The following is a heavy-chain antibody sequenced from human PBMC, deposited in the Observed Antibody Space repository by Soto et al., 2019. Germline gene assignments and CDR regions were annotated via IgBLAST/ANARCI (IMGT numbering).Heavy chain of an antibody. J-gene: IGHJ4*02. CDR1: GYTFTSYP. CDR3: ARDWTHYDSSGPGDY. V-gene: IGHV1-3*01. D-gene: IGHD3-22*01. Sequence: GASVKVSCKASGYTFTSYPMHWVRQAPGQGLEWMGWINAGNGDTKYSQKFQGRVTITRDTSANTAYMELSSLRSEDTAVFYCARDWTHYDSSGPGDYWGQGTLVTV. CDR2: INAGNGDT.